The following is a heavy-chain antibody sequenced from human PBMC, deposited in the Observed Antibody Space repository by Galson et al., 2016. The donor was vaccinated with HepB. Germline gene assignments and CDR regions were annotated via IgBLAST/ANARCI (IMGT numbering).Heavy chain of an antibody. J-gene: IGHJ6*02. CDR3: ARGGYSGYDWGLRDYYGLDV. D-gene: IGHD5-12*01. Sequence: SVKVSCKASGYTFTSHIMHWVRQAPGRRLEWMGWIHAGNGNTEYSQKFQGRVTITRDTSATTAYKELSSLRSEDTAVYYCARGGYSGYDWGLRDYYGLDVWGQGTTVTVSS. CDR2: IHAGNGNT. CDR1: GYTFTSHI. V-gene: IGHV1-3*01.